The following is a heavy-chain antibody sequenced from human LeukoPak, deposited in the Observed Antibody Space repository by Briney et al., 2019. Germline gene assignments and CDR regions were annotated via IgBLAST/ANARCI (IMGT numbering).Heavy chain of an antibody. D-gene: IGHD6-13*01. J-gene: IGHJ4*02. CDR2: IYSGGST. CDR3: ARGTGSDSWYIDY. CDR1: GFTVSSNY. V-gene: IGHV3-53*01. Sequence: GGSLRLSCAASGFTVSSNYMSWVRQAPGKGLEWVSVIYSGGSTYYADSLKGRFTISTDNNKNSLYLQMNSLRDEDTAVYYCARGTGSDSWYIDYWGQGTLVSVSS.